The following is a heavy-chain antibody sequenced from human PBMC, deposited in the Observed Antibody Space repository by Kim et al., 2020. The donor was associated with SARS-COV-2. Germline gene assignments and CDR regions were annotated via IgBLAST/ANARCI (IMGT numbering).Heavy chain of an antibody. J-gene: IGHJ4*02. CDR3: ARERGYSSSWSRTDGVNDY. CDR1: GFTFSSYE. D-gene: IGHD6-13*01. Sequence: GGSLRLSCAASGFTFSSYEMNWVRQAPGKGLEWVSYISSSGSTIYYADSVKGRFTISRDNAKNSLYLQMNSLRAEDTAVYYCARERGYSSSWSRTDGVNDYWGQGTLVTVSS. CDR2: ISSSGSTI. V-gene: IGHV3-48*03.